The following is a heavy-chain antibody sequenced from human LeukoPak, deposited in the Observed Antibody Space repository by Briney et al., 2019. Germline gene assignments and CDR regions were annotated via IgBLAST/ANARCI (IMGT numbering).Heavy chain of an antibody. V-gene: IGHV3-7*01. D-gene: IGHD4-17*01. J-gene: IGHJ4*02. CDR3: ARDLYGDYGPS. CDR2: IKQDGSEK. CDR1: GFTFNSYW. Sequence: GGSLRLSCAASGFTFNSYWMSWVRQAPGKGLEWVANIKQDGSEKYYVDSVKGRFTISRDNAKNSLYLQMNSLRAEDTAVYYCARDLYGDYGPSWGQGTLVTVSS.